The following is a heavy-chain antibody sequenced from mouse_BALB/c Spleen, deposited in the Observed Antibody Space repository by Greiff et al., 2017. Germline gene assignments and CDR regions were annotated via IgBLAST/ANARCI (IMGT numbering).Heavy chain of an antibody. J-gene: IGHJ3*01. D-gene: IGHD1-1*01. CDR3: ARHGVTTVGPAVD. CDR1: GFAFSSYD. V-gene: IGHV5-12-1*01. CDR2: ISSGGGST. Sequence: DVHLVESGGGLVKPGGSLKLSCAASGFAFSSYDMSWVRQTPEKRLEWVAYISSGGGSTYYPDTVKGRFTISRDNAKNTLYLQMSSLKSEDTAMYYCARHGVTTVGPAVDWGQGTLVTVSA.